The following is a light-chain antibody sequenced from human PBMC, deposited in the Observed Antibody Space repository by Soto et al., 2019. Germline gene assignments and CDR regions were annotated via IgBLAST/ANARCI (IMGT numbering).Light chain of an antibody. Sequence: EIVLTQSPGTLSLSPGERATLSCRASQSVSSSYLAWYQQKPGQAPRLLIYDASYRATGIPGRFSGSGSGTDFTLTISSLESEDFAVYYCQQRGDWPLYTFGQGTKVDI. CDR1: QSVSSSY. J-gene: IGKJ2*01. V-gene: IGKV3D-20*02. CDR2: DAS. CDR3: QQRGDWPLYT.